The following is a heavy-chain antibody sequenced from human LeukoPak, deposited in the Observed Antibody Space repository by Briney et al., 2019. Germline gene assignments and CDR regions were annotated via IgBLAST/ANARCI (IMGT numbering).Heavy chain of an antibody. Sequence: GGSLRLSCAASGFTFSSYSMNWVRQAPGKGLEWVSSISSSSSYIYYADSVKGRFTISRDNAKNSLYLQMNSLRAEDTAVHYCARDIWFGIDAFDIWGQGTMVTVSS. D-gene: IGHD3-10*01. J-gene: IGHJ3*02. CDR2: ISSSSSYI. CDR1: GFTFSSYS. V-gene: IGHV3-21*01. CDR3: ARDIWFGIDAFDI.